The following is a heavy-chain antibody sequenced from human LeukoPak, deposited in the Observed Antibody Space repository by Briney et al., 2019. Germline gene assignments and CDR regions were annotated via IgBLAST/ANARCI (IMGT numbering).Heavy chain of an antibody. CDR3: ARDPTNRYCSGGSCYSRWFDP. V-gene: IGHV1-18*01. CDR1: GYTFTSYG. D-gene: IGHD2-15*01. J-gene: IGHJ5*02. Sequence: ASLKVSCKASGYTFTSYGISWVRQGPGQGLEWMRWISAYNGNTNYAQKLQSRVTMTTDTSTSTAYMELRRLRSDDTAVYYCARDPTNRYCSGGSCYSRWFDPWGQGTLVTVSS. CDR2: ISAYNGNT.